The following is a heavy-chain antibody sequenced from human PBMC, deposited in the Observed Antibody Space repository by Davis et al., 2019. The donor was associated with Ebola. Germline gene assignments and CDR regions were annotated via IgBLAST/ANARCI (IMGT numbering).Heavy chain of an antibody. CDR1: GGSISSSNW. V-gene: IGHV4-4*02. J-gene: IGHJ6*02. CDR3: ARGQIFGVVKYYYYGMDV. Sequence: MPSETLSLTCAVSGGSISSSNWWSWVRQPPGKGLEWIGEIYHSGSTNYNPSLKSRVTISVDTSKNQFSLKLSSVTAADTAVYYCARGQIFGVVKYYYYGMDVWGQGTTVTVSS. D-gene: IGHD3-3*01. CDR2: IYHSGST.